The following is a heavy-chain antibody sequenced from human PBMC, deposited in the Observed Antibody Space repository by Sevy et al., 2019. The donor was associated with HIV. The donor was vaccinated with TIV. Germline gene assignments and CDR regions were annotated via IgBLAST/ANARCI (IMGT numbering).Heavy chain of an antibody. CDR3: AKDYARRFSTSSGDFDY. CDR2: IRYDGSNK. Sequence: GGSLRLSCAASGFSFSDYGMHWVRQAPGKGLEWVTLIRYDGSNKYYAHSVKGRFTISRDNSKNTLYLQMNSLRAEDTAVYYCAKDYARRFSTSSGDFDYWGQGTLVTVSS. V-gene: IGHV3-30*02. CDR1: GFSFSDYG. J-gene: IGHJ4*02. D-gene: IGHD6-6*01.